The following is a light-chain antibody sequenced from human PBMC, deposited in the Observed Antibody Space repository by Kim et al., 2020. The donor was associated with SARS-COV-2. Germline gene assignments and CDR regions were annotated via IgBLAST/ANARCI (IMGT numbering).Light chain of an antibody. J-gene: IGKJ4*01. Sequence: DIQMTQSPSSLSASVGDRVTITCRASQSISSYLNWYQQKPGKAPKLLIYDASSLQSGVPSRFSGSGSGTDFTLTISSLQPEDFATYYCQQSYSTPFSFGGGTKVDI. CDR2: DAS. CDR3: QQSYSTPFS. CDR1: QSISSY. V-gene: IGKV1-39*01.